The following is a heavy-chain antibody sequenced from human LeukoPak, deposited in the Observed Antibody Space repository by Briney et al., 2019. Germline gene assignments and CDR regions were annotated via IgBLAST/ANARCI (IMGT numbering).Heavy chain of an antibody. CDR1: GYTFTSYD. CDR2: MNPNSGNT. V-gene: IGHV1-8*01. CDR3: ARDRTIFGVVTTTTNWFDP. Sequence: ASVKVSCKASGYTFTSYDINWVRQATGQGLEWMGWMNPNSGNTGYAQKFQGRVTMTRNTSISTAYMELSRLRSDDTAVYYCARDRTIFGVVTTTTNWFDPWGQGTLVTVSS. D-gene: IGHD3-3*01. J-gene: IGHJ5*02.